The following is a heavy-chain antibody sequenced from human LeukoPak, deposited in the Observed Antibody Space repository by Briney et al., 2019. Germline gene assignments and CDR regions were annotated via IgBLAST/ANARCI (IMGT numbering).Heavy chain of an antibody. CDR2: IYYSGST. V-gene: IGHV4-34*01. D-gene: IGHD3-3*01. Sequence: PSETLSLTCAVYGGSFSGYYCSWLRQPPGKGLEWIGSIYYSGSTYYNPSLKSRVTISVDTSKNQFSLKLSSVTAADTAVYYCARVELYDALDYWGQGTPVTVSS. CDR1: GGSFSGYY. J-gene: IGHJ4*02. CDR3: ARVELYDALDY.